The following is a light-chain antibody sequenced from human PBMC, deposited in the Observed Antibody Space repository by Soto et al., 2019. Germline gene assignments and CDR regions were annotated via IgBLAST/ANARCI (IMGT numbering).Light chain of an antibody. V-gene: IGKV3-15*01. J-gene: IGKJ2*01. CDR2: GAS. Sequence: IVMTQSPATLSVSPGERATLSCRASQSVSSNLAWYQQKPGQAPRLLIYGASTRATGIPARFSGSGSGKEFTLTISSLQSEDFAVYYCQQYNNWPPYTFGQGTKLEIK. CDR3: QQYNNWPPYT. CDR1: QSVSSN.